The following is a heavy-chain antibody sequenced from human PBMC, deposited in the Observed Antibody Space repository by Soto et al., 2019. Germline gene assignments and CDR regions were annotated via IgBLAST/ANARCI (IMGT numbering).Heavy chain of an antibody. Sequence: PSQTLSLTCAISGDSVSSNSAAWNWIRQSPSRGLEWLGRTYYRSKWYNDYAVSVKSRITINPDTSKNQFSLQLNSVTPEDTAVYYCARDLERPTVGATEYYFDYWGQGTLVTVSS. D-gene: IGHD1-26*01. CDR2: TYYRSKWYN. J-gene: IGHJ4*02. CDR3: ARDLERPTVGATEYYFDY. CDR1: GDSVSSNSAA. V-gene: IGHV6-1*01.